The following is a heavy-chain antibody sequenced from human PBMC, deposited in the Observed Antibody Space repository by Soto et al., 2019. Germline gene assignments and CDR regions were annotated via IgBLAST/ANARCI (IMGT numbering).Heavy chain of an antibody. J-gene: IGHJ6*02. CDR3: ARAIWETYGMDV. V-gene: IGHV3-64*01. D-gene: IGHD3-9*01. Sequence: EVQLVESGGGLVQPGGSLRLSCAASGFTFSSYAMHWVRQAPGKGLEYVSVISSNGGSTYYANSVKGRFTIPRDNSKNTLYLKMGSLRAEDMAVYYCARAIWETYGMDVWGQGTTVTVSS. CDR1: GFTFSSYA. CDR2: ISSNGGST.